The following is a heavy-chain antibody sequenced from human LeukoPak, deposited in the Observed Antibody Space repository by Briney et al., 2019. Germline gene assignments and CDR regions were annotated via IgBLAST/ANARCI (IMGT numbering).Heavy chain of an antibody. CDR1: GDTFTRYG. V-gene: IGHV1-18*01. D-gene: IGHD6-19*01. Sequence: ASVKVSCNASGDTFTRYGFCWVRQPPGQGPEWIGWMSGYNGDTIYAQKFQGRVTMTTDRSTTAYLELRSLRSDDTAIYYCARDPSNSRGRYWYIDVWGRGTLVTVSS. J-gene: IGHJ2*01. CDR2: MSGYNGDT. CDR3: ARDPSNSRGRYWYIDV.